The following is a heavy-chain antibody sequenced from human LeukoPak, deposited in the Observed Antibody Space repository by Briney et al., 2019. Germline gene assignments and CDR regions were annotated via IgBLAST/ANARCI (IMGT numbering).Heavy chain of an antibody. V-gene: IGHV4-39*01. J-gene: IGHJ4*02. D-gene: IGHD3-22*01. CDR2: IHSSGST. CDR1: SGSVNSAGYY. Sequence: SETLSLTCTVSSGSVNSAGYYWGWVRQPPGKGLDWNGSIHSSGSTYYNPVLKSRVTISIDTSKNQFSLKLSSVTAADRAVYYCAKHEGSYYDKSGYTFDFWGQGTLVTVSS. CDR3: AKHEGSYYDKSGYTFDF.